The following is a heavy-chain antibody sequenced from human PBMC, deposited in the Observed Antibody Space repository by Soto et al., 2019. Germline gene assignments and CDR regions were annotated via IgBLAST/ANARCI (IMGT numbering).Heavy chain of an antibody. Sequence: GGSLRLSCAASGFTFSSYGMHWVRQAPGKGLEWVAVISYDGSNKYYADSVKGRFTISRDNSKNTLYLQMNSLRAEDTAVYYCAKDYHITMIVVVTHFPDYWGQGTLVTVSS. V-gene: IGHV3-30*18. D-gene: IGHD3-22*01. CDR3: AKDYHITMIVVVTHFPDY. J-gene: IGHJ4*02. CDR2: ISYDGSNK. CDR1: GFTFSSYG.